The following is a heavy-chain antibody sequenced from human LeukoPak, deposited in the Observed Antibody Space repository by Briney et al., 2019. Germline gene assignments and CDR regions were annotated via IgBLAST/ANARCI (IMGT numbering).Heavy chain of an antibody. CDR2: IYYSGST. J-gene: IGHJ6*02. V-gene: IGHV4-59*01. CDR1: GGSISSDY. CDR3: ARDQVAVAGSPFKRYYYYYGMDV. D-gene: IGHD6-19*01. Sequence: PSETLSLTCTVSGGSISSDYWSWIRQPPGKGLEWIGYIYYSGSTNYNPSLKSRVTISVDTSKNQFSLKLSSVTAADTAVYYCARDQVAVAGSPFKRYYYYYGMDVWAKGPRSPSP.